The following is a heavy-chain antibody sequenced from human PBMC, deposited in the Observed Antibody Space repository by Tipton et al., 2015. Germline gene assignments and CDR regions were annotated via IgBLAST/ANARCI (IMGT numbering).Heavy chain of an antibody. J-gene: IGHJ4*02. Sequence: SLRLSCSASGFTFSLYWMHWVRQVPGKGLIWVSRINGDGSISDHADSLKGRVTVSRDNAANTLHLQMDNLRVEDTGVYYCARFNYDSSGYYFDYWGQGTLVTVSS. V-gene: IGHV3-74*01. D-gene: IGHD3-22*01. CDR1: GFTFSLYW. CDR2: INGDGSIS. CDR3: ARFNYDSSGYYFDY.